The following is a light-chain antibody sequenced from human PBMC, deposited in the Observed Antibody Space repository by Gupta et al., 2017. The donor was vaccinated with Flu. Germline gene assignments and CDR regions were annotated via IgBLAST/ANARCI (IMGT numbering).Light chain of an antibody. CDR2: GAS. Sequence: EIVLTQSPGTLSLSPGERATLSGRASKSVSSSYLAWYQQKPGQAPRLIIYGASSRATGIPDRLSGSGSGTDFTLTISSREPEDFAVSDGQQYGSSTREFGKGTKVEIK. V-gene: IGKV3-20*01. CDR3: QQYGSSTRE. CDR1: KSVSSSY. J-gene: IGKJ1*01.